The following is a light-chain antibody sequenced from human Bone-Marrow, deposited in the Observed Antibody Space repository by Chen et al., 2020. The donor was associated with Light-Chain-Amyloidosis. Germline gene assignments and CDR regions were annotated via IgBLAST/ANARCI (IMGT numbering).Light chain of an antibody. Sequence: SYVLTQPSSVSVAPGQTATIACGGNNIGSTSVHWYQQTPGQAPLLVVYDDSDRPSGIPERLAGSNSGNTATQTISRVEAGDEADYYCQVWARSSDRPVFGGGTKLTVL. CDR3: QVWARSSDRPV. V-gene: IGLV3-21*02. CDR2: DDS. J-gene: IGLJ3*02. CDR1: NIGSTS.